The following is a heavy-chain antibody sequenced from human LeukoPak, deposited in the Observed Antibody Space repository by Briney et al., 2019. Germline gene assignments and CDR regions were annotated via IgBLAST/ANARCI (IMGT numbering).Heavy chain of an antibody. D-gene: IGHD3-16*01. Sequence: GGSLRLSCAASGFTFSSYAMIWVRQAPGKGLEWVSGISPSGDITYYTDSVRGRFTISRDNFKNTLSLQVNSLRAEDTAMYYCAKDDDWGRYKHWGQGTLVTVSS. CDR3: AKDDDWGRYKH. V-gene: IGHV3-23*01. J-gene: IGHJ1*01. CDR2: ISPSGDIT. CDR1: GFTFSSYA.